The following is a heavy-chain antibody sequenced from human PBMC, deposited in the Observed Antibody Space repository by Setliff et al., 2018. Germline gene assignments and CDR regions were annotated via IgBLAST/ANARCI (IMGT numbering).Heavy chain of an antibody. J-gene: IGHJ2*01. Sequence: SETLSLTCSVSGGSISSGGFYWSWIRQSAGRGLEWIGHFHTGGATDYNLSLKSRVTISLDSSKNQFSLKLSSVTAADTAVYYCARPPRGGRWYFDLWGRGNLVTVSS. D-gene: IGHD3-16*01. CDR3: ARPPRGGRWYFDL. CDR2: FHTGGAT. V-gene: IGHV4-61*09. CDR1: GGSISSGGFY.